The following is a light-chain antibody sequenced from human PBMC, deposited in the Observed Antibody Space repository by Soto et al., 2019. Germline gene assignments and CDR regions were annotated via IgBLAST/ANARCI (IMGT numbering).Light chain of an antibody. Sequence: QSVLTQPASVSGSPGQSITLSCTGSGSDVGAYNYVSWYQQHPGKAPKLLIFEVTTRPSGVSDRFSGSKSGNTASLTISSLRAEDEVDYYCSSYTSSSTPVVFGGGTKLTVL. CDR3: SSYTSSSTPVV. CDR1: GSDVGAYNY. CDR2: EVT. J-gene: IGLJ2*01. V-gene: IGLV2-14*01.